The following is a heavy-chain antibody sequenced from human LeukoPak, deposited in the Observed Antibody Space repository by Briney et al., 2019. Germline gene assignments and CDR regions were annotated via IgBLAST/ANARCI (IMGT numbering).Heavy chain of an antibody. CDR1: GFTFSSCS. CDR3: ARANGIAAAGIFDY. CDR2: ISSSSTTR. V-gene: IGHV3-48*04. J-gene: IGHJ4*01. Sequence: TGGSLRLSCVVSGFTFSSCSMNWVRQAPGKGLEWVSYISSSSTTRYYADSVRGRFTISRDNPKNSLSLQMISLRAEDTAVYYCARANGIAAAGIFDYWGQGTLVTVSS. D-gene: IGHD6-13*01.